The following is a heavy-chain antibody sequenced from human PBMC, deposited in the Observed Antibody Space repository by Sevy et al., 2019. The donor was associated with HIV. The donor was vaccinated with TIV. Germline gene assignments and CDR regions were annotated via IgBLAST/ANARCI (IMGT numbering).Heavy chain of an antibody. CDR1: GFTFTSYV. CDR3: AKETASGYY. D-gene: IGHD5-12*01. CDR2: INGSGGYT. J-gene: IGHJ4*02. V-gene: IGHV3-23*01. Sequence: GGSLRLSCAASGFTFTSYVMSWVRQAPGKGLEWVCTINGSGGYTYYADSVKGRFTISRDNSKNTVDLEMSSLTAEDTALYYCAKETASGYYWGQGTLVTVSS.